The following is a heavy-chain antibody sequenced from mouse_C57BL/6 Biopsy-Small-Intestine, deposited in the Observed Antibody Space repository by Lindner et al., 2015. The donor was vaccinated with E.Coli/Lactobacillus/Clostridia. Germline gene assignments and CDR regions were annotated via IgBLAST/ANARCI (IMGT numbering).Heavy chain of an antibody. CDR1: GYAFSSYW. Sequence: VQLQESGAELVKPGTSVKISCKASGYAFSSYWMNWVKQRPGEGLEWIGQIYPGDGDTNYNGKFKGKATLTADKSSSTAYMQLSSLTSEDSAVFFCARSGYGSSYGYFDVWCTGTTVTVSS. D-gene: IGHD1-1*01. J-gene: IGHJ1*03. CDR2: IYPGDGDT. V-gene: IGHV1-80*01. CDR3: ARSGYGSSYGYFDV.